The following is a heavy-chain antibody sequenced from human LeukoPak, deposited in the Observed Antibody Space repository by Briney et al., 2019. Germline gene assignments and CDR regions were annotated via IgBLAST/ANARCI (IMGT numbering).Heavy chain of an antibody. D-gene: IGHD1-26*01. J-gene: IGHJ3*02. CDR1: GGSISSYY. CDR3: ARHTLVGARNAFDI. CDR2: MYYSGNT. Sequence: SETLSLTCNVFGGSISSYYWSWIRQPPGNGLEWIGYMYYSGNTNYNPSLKSRVTTSVDSSKNQFSLKLSSVTAADTAVYYCARHTLVGARNAFDIWGQGTMVTVSP. V-gene: IGHV4-59*08.